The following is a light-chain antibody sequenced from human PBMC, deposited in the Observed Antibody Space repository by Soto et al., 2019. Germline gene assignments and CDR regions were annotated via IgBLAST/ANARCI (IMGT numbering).Light chain of an antibody. CDR1: QSVSSSY. V-gene: IGKV3-20*01. J-gene: IGKJ4*01. CDR2: GAS. Sequence: EIVLTQYPGTLSLSPGERATLSCRASQSVSSSYLAWYQQKPGQAPRLLIYGASSRATGIPDRFSGSGSGTDFTLTISRLEPEDFGVYYCQQYGNSPFNFGGGTKVEIK. CDR3: QQYGNSPFN.